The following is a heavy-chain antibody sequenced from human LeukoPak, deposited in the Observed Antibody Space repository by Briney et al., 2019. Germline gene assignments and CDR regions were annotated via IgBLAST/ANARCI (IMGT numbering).Heavy chain of an antibody. CDR3: ARAAGRGGFKYYFDS. CDR1: GGSFSGYY. J-gene: IGHJ4*02. V-gene: IGHV4-34*01. CDR2: INHSGST. Sequence: SETLSLTCAVYGGSFSGYYWSWIRQPPGKGLEWIGEINHSGSTNYNPSLKSRVTISVDTSKNQFSLKLTSVTAADTAIYYCARAAGRGGFKYYFDSWGQGTLITVSS. D-gene: IGHD5-24*01.